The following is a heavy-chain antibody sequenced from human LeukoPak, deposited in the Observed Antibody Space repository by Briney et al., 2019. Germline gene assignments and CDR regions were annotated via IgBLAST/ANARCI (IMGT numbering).Heavy chain of an antibody. J-gene: IGHJ4*02. CDR1: GFTFSDYY. Sequence: GGSLRLSCAASGFTFSDYYMSWVRQAPGKGLEWVANIKQDGSETYYVDSVKGRFTISRDNAKNSLSLQMNSLRAEDTAVYYCARQRGSGCLDYWGQGTLVTVSS. CDR3: ARQRGSGCLDY. D-gene: IGHD6-19*01. V-gene: IGHV3-7*01. CDR2: IKQDGSET.